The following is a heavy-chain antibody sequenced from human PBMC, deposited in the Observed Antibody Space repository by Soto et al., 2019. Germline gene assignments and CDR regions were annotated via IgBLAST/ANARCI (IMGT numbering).Heavy chain of an antibody. V-gene: IGHV4-31*03. J-gene: IGHJ6*02. CDR3: ARDAYDLLGGGMDV. Sequence: SSETLSLTCTVSGGSISSGGYYWSWIRQHPGKGLEWIGYIYYSWSTYYNPSLKSRVTISVDTSKDQFSLKLSSVTAADTAVYYCARDAYDLLGGGMDVWGQGTTVTVSS. CDR1: GGSISSGGYY. D-gene: IGHD3-9*01. CDR2: IYYSWST.